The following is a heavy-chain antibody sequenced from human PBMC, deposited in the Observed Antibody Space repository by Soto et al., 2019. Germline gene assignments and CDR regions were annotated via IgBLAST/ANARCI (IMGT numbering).Heavy chain of an antibody. V-gene: IGHV3-30-3*01. CDR2: ISYDGSNK. CDR3: ARESPEDGYNIGYFDY. J-gene: IGHJ4*02. CDR1: GFTFSSYA. Sequence: PGGSLRLSCAASGFTFSSYAMHWVRQAPGKGLEWVAVISYDGSNKYYADSVKGRFTISRDNSKNTLYLQMNSLRAEDTAVYYCARESPEDGYNIGYFDYWGQGTLVTVSS. D-gene: IGHD5-12*01.